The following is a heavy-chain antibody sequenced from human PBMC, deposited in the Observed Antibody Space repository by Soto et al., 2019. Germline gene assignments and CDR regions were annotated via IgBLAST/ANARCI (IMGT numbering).Heavy chain of an antibody. CDR2: IYHSGST. CDR3: ARAQLRPHGFDI. Sequence: QLQLQESGSGLVKPSQTLSLTCAVSGGSISSGGYSLRWIRQPPGKGLEWIGYIYHSGSTYYNPSLKSRVTISVDRAKNQFSLKLSSVTAADTAVYYFARAQLRPHGFDIWGQGTMVTVSS. D-gene: IGHD6-6*01. J-gene: IGHJ3*02. CDR1: GGSISSGGYS. V-gene: IGHV4-30-2*01.